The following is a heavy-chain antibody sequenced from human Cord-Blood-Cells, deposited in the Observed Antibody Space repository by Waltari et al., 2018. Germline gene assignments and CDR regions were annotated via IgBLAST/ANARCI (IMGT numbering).Heavy chain of an antibody. Sequence: QVQLVQSGAEVKKPGASVKVSCKASGYTFTGYYMHWVRQAPGQGLEWMGLTNPHSGGTNYAQKFQGWVTMTRDTSISTAYMELSRLRSDDTAVYYCAREEDCSSTSCYYYYGMDVWGQGTTVTVSS. D-gene: IGHD2-2*01. J-gene: IGHJ6*02. CDR1: GYTFTGYY. V-gene: IGHV1-2*04. CDR2: TNPHSGGT. CDR3: AREEDCSSTSCYYYYGMDV.